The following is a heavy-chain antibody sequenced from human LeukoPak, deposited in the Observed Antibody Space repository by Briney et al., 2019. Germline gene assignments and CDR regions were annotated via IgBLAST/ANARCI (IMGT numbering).Heavy chain of an antibody. CDR2: IYYSGST. CDR1: GGSISSRSYY. J-gene: IGHJ4*02. V-gene: IGHV4-39*01. D-gene: IGHD6-13*01. Sequence: SETLSLTCTVSGGSISSRSYYWGWIRQPPGKGLEWIGSIYYSGSTYYNPSLKSRVTISVDTSKNQFSLKLSSVTAADTAVYYCARHSSSWHRFGFDYWGQGTLVTVSS. CDR3: ARHSSSWHRFGFDY.